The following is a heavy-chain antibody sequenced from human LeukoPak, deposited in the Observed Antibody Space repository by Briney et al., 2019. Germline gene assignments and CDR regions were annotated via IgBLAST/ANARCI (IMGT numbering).Heavy chain of an antibody. CDR2: IYHSGST. CDR3: ARARRGMDV. D-gene: IGHD6-6*01. CDR1: GGSISSGGYS. Sequence: SETLSLTCAVSGGSISSGGYSWSWIRQPPGKGLEWIGYIYHSGSTYYNPSLKSRVTISVDRSKNQFSLKLSSVTAADTAVYYCARARRGMDVWGQGTTVTDSS. V-gene: IGHV4-30-2*01. J-gene: IGHJ6*02.